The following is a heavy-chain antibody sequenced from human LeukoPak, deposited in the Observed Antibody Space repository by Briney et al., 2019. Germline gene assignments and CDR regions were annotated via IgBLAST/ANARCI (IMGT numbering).Heavy chain of an antibody. J-gene: IGHJ2*01. CDR3: ARGGYFDL. CDR1: GLTVTSDY. V-gene: IGHV3-53*01. Sequence: GGSLRVSCAASGLTVTSDYMSWVRQAPGKGLEWVSVIYSGGGTYYADSVKGRFTISRDNSKNTLYLQMNSLRAEDTAVYYCARGGYFDLWGRGTLVTVSS. CDR2: IYSGGGT.